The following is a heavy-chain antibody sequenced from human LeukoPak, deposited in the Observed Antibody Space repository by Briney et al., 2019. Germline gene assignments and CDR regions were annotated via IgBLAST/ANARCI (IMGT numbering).Heavy chain of an antibody. V-gene: IGHV3-30*04. D-gene: IGHD5-12*01. J-gene: IGHJ4*02. CDR2: ISYDGSNK. CDR3: ARKGYSGYGFDY. CDR1: GFTFSSYA. Sequence: GGSLRLSCAASGFTFSSYAMHWVRQAPGKGLEWVAVISYDGSNKYYADSVKGRFTISRDNAKNSLYLQMNSLRAEDTAVYYCARKGYSGYGFDYWGQGTLVTVSS.